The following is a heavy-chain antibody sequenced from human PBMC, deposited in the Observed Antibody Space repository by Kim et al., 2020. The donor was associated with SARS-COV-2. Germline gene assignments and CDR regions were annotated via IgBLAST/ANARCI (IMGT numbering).Heavy chain of an antibody. CDR3: ARAGQLGRLFDY. D-gene: IGHD6-13*01. CDR1: GGSISSYY. V-gene: IGHV4-59*01. CDR2: IYYSGST. J-gene: IGHJ4*02. Sequence: SETLSLTCTVSGGSISSYYWSWIRQPPGKGLEWIGYIYYSGSTNYNPSLKSRVTISVDTSKNQFSLKLSSVTAADTAVYYCARAGQLGRLFDYWGQGTLV.